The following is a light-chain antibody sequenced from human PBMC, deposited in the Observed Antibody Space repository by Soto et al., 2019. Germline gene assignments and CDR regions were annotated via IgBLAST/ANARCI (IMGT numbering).Light chain of an antibody. J-gene: IGLJ2*01. CDR3: SSYAGSNNFVV. CDR1: SSDVGSYNY. V-gene: IGLV2-8*01. Sequence: QSVLTQRPFASGSPGQSFTISCTGTSSDVGSYNYVSWYQQHPGKAPKLMIYEVSKRPSGVPDRFSGSKSGNTASLTVSGLQAEDEADYYCSSYAGSNNFVVFGGGTKLTVL. CDR2: EVS.